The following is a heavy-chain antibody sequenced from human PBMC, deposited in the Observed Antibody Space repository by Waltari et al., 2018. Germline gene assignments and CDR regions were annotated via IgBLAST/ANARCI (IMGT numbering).Heavy chain of an antibody. J-gene: IGHJ6*03. CDR1: GGSISSSSYY. CDR2: IYYSGST. CDR3: ARDKYYDSSGYYYYYYYMDV. D-gene: IGHD3-22*01. V-gene: IGHV4-39*07. Sequence: QVQLLESGPGLVKPSETLSLTCPVSGGSISSSSYYWGWIRQPPGKGREWIGSIYYSGSTYYNPSLKSRVTISVDTSKNQFSLKLSSVTAADTAVYYCARDKYYDSSGYYYYYYYMDVWGKGTTVTVSS.